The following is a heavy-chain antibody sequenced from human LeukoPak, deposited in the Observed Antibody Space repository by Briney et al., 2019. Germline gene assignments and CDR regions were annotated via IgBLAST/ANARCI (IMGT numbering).Heavy chain of an antibody. CDR3: ARGESRDSSGWLTVYFQH. Sequence: GGSLRLSCAASGFTVSNNYMSWVRQAPGKGLEWVSVIYSLGVTYYADSVKGRFTVSRDDSKNTLYLQMDSLRAEDTAVYYCARGESRDSSGWLTVYFQHWGQGTLVTVSS. CDR1: GFTVSNNY. D-gene: IGHD6-19*01. CDR2: IYSLGVT. J-gene: IGHJ1*01. V-gene: IGHV3-53*01.